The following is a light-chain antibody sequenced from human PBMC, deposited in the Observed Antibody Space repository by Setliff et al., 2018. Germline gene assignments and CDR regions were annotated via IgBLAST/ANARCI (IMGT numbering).Light chain of an antibody. CDR1: GSDVDNYNY. V-gene: IGLV2-14*03. Sequence: QSALPQPASVSGSPGQSISISCTGAGSDVDNYNYVSWYQQLPGKAPRLMIYDSFNRPSGVSNRFSGSKSGSTASLIISDLQTEDEAEYYCSTYRSSVSLVWVFGGGT. CDR3: STYRSSVSLVWV. CDR2: DSF. J-gene: IGLJ3*02.